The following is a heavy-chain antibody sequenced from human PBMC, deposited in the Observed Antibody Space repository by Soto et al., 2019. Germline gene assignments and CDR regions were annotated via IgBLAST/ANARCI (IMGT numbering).Heavy chain of an antibody. CDR2: IYHRGNM. V-gene: IGHV4-30-2*01. CDR1: GGSITSGGYS. J-gene: IGHJ4*02. Sequence: QLQLQESGSGLVKPSETLSLTCTVSGGSITSGGYSWSWIRQTPGKGLEWIGYIYHRGNMYYNPALKSRVSISADTSRNQFSLRLNFVTAADTAVYYCARGTSIAGSWGTFDSWGQGILVTVSS. CDR3: ARGTSIAGSWGTFDS. D-gene: IGHD6-6*01.